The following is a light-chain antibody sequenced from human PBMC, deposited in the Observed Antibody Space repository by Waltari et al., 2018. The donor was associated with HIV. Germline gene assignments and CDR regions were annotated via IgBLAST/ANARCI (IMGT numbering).Light chain of an antibody. V-gene: IGLV1-40*03. Sequence: QSVLTQPPSLSGAPGQRITVSCSGTSSNLGAGYDVPWYQQRPGTAPKLLLYKNKNRPSGVPDRFSASKSDASASLAITGLQAADEGDYFCQSYDTSLSAWVFGGGTRLTVL. CDR1: SSNLGAGYD. CDR2: KNK. CDR3: QSYDTSLSAWV. J-gene: IGLJ2*01.